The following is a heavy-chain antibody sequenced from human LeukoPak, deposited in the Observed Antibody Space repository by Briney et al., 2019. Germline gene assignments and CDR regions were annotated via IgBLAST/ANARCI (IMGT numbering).Heavy chain of an antibody. CDR1: GFTFSTYA. V-gene: IGHV3-21*01. D-gene: IGHD2/OR15-2a*01. Sequence: GGSLRLSCAASGFTFSTYAMNRVRQAPGKGLEWVSSISISSTHIYYAASVRGRFTISRDNAKNSLNLQMNSLRAEDTALYYCARGDTSLQRNDALDIWGQGTMVSVSS. CDR3: ARGDTSLQRNDALDI. CDR2: ISISSTHI. J-gene: IGHJ3*02.